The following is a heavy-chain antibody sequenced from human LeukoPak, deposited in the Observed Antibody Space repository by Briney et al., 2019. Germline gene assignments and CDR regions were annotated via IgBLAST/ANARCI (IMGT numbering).Heavy chain of an antibody. Sequence: SETLSLTCTVSGASIRSGDYYWSWIRQPPGKGLEWIGYIYDSGSTFYNPCLKSRITISVATSENRFSLKLSSVTATDTAVYYCARDCSGGSCYGAFDIWGQGTMVTVSS. CDR1: GASIRSGDYY. V-gene: IGHV4-30-4*01. CDR2: IYDSGST. J-gene: IGHJ3*02. CDR3: ARDCSGGSCYGAFDI. D-gene: IGHD2-15*01.